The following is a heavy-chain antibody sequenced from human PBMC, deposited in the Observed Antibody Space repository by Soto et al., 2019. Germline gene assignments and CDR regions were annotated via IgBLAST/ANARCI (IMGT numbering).Heavy chain of an antibody. CDR1: GFSLSTSGVG. CDR2: VYWDDDK. V-gene: IGHV2-5*02. CDR3: AHRPTGYCSGGSCYSDWFDP. Sequence: QITLKESGPTLVKPTQTLTLTCTFSGFSLSTSGVGVGWIRQPPGKALEWLALVYWDDDKRYSPSLKSRLTITKDTSKNQVVLTMTNMDPVDTATDYCAHRPTGYCSGGSCYSDWFDPWGQGTLVTVSS. J-gene: IGHJ5*02. D-gene: IGHD2-15*01.